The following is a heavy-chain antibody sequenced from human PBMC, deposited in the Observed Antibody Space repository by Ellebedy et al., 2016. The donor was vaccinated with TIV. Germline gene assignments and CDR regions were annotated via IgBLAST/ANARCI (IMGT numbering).Heavy chain of an antibody. CDR3: LGGDN. CDR2: ISGSDDST. V-gene: IGHV3-23*01. Sequence: GGSLRLSXAVSGFTIRRYAMGWVRQAPGKGLEWVSSISGSDDSTYYVDSVKGRFTISRDDSRKTLYLQMNSLRAEDSAVYYFLGGDNWGQGTLVIVSS. CDR1: GFTIRRYA. D-gene: IGHD3-16*01. J-gene: IGHJ4*02.